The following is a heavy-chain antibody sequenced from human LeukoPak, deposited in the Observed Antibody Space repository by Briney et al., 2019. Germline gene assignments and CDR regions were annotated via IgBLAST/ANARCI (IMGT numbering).Heavy chain of an antibody. J-gene: IGHJ4*02. CDR3: ARGRIAVAGTRDYFDC. CDR1: GGSFSGYY. V-gene: IGHV4-34*01. Sequence: SETLSLTCAVYGGSFSGYYWSWLRQPPGKGLEWIGEINHSGSTNYNPSLKSRVTISVDTSKNQFSLKLSSVTAADTAVYYCARGRIAVAGTRDYFDCWGQGTLVTVSS. CDR2: INHSGST. D-gene: IGHD6-19*01.